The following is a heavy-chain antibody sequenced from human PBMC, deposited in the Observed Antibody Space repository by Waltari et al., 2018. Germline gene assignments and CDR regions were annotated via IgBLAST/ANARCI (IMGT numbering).Heavy chain of an antibody. Sequence: EVQLLASGGGQVSPGGSLRLSCGTSGFRFSTYAMTWVRQSPEKGLWGVSTISATAEATYYAESVKGRFTVSRDQSKSTLYLQMNSLTFEDTAVYYCAKGGRDWGPHFDYWGQGIPVIVSS. CDR3: AKGGRDWGPHFDY. J-gene: IGHJ4*02. D-gene: IGHD7-27*01. CDR1: GFRFSTYA. CDR2: ISATAEAT. V-gene: IGHV3-23*01.